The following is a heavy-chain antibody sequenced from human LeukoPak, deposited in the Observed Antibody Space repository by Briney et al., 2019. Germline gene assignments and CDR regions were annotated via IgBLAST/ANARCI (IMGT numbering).Heavy chain of an antibody. CDR2: INPSGGST. D-gene: IGHD3-22*01. Sequence: ASVTVSCKASGYTFTSYYMHWVRQAPGQGLEWMGIINPSGGSTSYAQKFQGRVTMTRDTSTSTVYMELSSLRSEDTAVYYCVSLFSSGPLGGPWGQGTLVTVSS. CDR1: GYTFTSYY. V-gene: IGHV1-46*01. J-gene: IGHJ5*02. CDR3: VSLFSSGPLGGP.